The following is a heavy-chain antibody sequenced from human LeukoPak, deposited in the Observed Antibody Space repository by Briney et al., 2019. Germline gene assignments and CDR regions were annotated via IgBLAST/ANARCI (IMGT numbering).Heavy chain of an antibody. D-gene: IGHD1-26*01. CDR2: ISSSSSYI. CDR3: ARDQRDSGSYYGHFDY. Sequence: GGSLRLSCAASGFTFSSYSMNWVRQAPGKGLEWFSSISSSSSYIYYADSVKGRFTISRDNAKNSLYLQMNSLRAEDTAVYYCARDQRDSGSYYGHFDYWGQGTLVTVSS. J-gene: IGHJ4*02. V-gene: IGHV3-21*01. CDR1: GFTFSSYS.